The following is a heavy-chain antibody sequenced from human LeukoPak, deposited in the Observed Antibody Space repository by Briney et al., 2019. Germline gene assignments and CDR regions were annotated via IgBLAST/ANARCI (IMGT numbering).Heavy chain of an antibody. V-gene: IGHV1-2*02. CDR2: INPNSGGT. Sequence: GASVKVSCKASGYTFTGYYMHWVRQAPGQGLEWMGWINPNSGGTNYAQKFQGRVTMTRDTSISTAYMELSRLRSDDTAVYYCARGGDYDFWSGYYYYFDYWGQGTLVTVSS. CDR1: GYTFTGYY. CDR3: ARGGDYDFWSGYYYYFDY. J-gene: IGHJ4*02. D-gene: IGHD3-3*01.